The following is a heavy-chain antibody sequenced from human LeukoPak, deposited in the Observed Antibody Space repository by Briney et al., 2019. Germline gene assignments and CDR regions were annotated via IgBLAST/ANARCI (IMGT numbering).Heavy chain of an antibody. Sequence: GSLRLSCETAGFNFRSYDLHWALQTPGKGLQWLAFMEHDGTSKYFSDSVEGRFTISRDNSQNTLFLQLNSLRTEDTAVYYCATNRAYGSYLDSWGQGTLVTVSS. CDR2: MEHDGTSK. CDR3: ATNRAYGSYLDS. D-gene: IGHD4-17*01. J-gene: IGHJ4*02. V-gene: IGHV3-30*02. CDR1: GFNFRSYD.